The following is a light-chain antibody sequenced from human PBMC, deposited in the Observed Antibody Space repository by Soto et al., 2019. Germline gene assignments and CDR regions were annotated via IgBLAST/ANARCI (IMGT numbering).Light chain of an antibody. CDR3: HQYKTYSRT. J-gene: IGKJ1*01. CDR2: TTS. V-gene: IGKV1-5*03. CDR1: QSISPW. Sequence: DIQMTQSPSTLSASVGDRVTITCRASQSISPWLAWYQQRPGKAPKVVMYTTSTLQAGVPSRFSGSGYGTEFNLTISSLQTDDFANYYCHQYKTYSRTFGQVTKVEI.